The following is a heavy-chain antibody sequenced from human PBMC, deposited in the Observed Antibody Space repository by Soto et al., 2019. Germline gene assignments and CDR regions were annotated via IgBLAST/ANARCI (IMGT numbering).Heavy chain of an antibody. CDR2: IYHSGTT. J-gene: IGHJ6*02. Sequence: SETLSLICTVSGGSTNSGDSYWSWIRQTPGKGLEWIGYIYHSGTTYYNPSLKSRVTISLDMSKNQFSLRLSSVIAADTAMYWCARVAPRKLTHPFYGMDVWGQGTTVTSP. CDR1: GGSTNSGDSY. D-gene: IGHD3-3*02. V-gene: IGHV4-30-4*01. CDR3: ARVAPRKLTHPFYGMDV.